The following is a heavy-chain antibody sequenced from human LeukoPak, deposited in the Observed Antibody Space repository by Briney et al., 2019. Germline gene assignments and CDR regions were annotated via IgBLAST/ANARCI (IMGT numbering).Heavy chain of an antibody. CDR1: GFTFSSYA. Sequence: GGSLRLPCAASGFTFSSYAMHWVRQAPGKGLEWVAVISYDGSNKYYADSVKGRFTISRDNSKNTLYLQMNSLRAEDTAVYYCARDLRGDAFDIWGQGTMVTVSS. CDR3: ARDLRGDAFDI. CDR2: ISYDGSNK. V-gene: IGHV3-30-3*01. J-gene: IGHJ3*02.